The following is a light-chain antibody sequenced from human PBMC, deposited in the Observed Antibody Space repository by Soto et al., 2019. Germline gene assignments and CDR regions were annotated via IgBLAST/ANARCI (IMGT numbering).Light chain of an antibody. CDR1: QTVRNNY. J-gene: IGKJ4*01. CDR3: QHYGSPLT. CDR2: DAS. Sequence: EFVLTQSPGTLSLSPVERATLSCRASQTVRNNYLAWYQQKPGQAPRLLIYDASSRATGIPDRFSGSGSGTVFTLTISRLEPEDFAVYYCQHYGSPLTFGGGTKVDIK. V-gene: IGKV3-20*01.